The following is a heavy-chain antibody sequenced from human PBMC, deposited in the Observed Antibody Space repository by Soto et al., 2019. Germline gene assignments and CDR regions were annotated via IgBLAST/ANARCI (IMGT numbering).Heavy chain of an antibody. D-gene: IGHD6-6*01. CDR2: FNPSGGST. V-gene: IGHV1-46*01. Sequence: QVQLVQSGTEVKKPGASVKVSCKASGYAFTSFYIHWVRQAPGQGFEWLVTFNPSGGSTSYEQKFQGRVTMTGDTSTNTVYMELSSLTAEDTAVYYCARRGSEIAARAYNWFDPWGQGTLVTVSS. CDR1: GYAFTSFY. CDR3: ARRGSEIAARAYNWFDP. J-gene: IGHJ5*02.